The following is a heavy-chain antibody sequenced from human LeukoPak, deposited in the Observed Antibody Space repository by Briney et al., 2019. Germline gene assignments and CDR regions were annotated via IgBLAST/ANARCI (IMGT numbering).Heavy chain of an antibody. Sequence: SETLSLTCAVYGGPFSGYYWSWIRQPPGKGLEWIGEINHSGSTNYNPSLKSRVTISVDTSKNQFSLKLSSVTAADTAVYYCARGLSRYSSGWYGFDYWGQGTLVTVSS. CDR2: INHSGST. CDR1: GGPFSGYY. V-gene: IGHV4-34*01. J-gene: IGHJ4*02. D-gene: IGHD6-19*01. CDR3: ARGLSRYSSGWYGFDY.